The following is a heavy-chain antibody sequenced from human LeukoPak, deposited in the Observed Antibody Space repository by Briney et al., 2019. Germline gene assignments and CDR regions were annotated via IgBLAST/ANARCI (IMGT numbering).Heavy chain of an antibody. CDR3: TGGNGPGDY. J-gene: IGHJ4*02. CDR1: GYTFTDYY. D-gene: IGHD4-23*01. V-gene: IGHV1-2*02. Sequence: ASVKVSCKAFGYTFTDYYIHWVRQAPGQGLEWMGWINPNSGGTNYAQKFQGRVAMTRDTSISTAYMELSRLRSDDTAVYYCTGGNGPGDYWGQGTLVTVSS. CDR2: INPNSGGT.